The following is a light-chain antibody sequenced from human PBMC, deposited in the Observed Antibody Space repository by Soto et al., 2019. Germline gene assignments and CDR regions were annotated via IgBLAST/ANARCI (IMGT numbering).Light chain of an antibody. V-gene: IGLV1-44*01. CDR3: AAGDVRLNGFV. Sequence: QSVLTQPPSASGTPGQGVTISCSGSSSNIGSNTVNWYQHFPGTAPKLLIYRDNQRPSGVPDRFSGSKSGTSASLAISGVQSEDEAGYYCAAGDVRLNGFVFGTGTKVTVL. CDR1: SSNIGSNT. J-gene: IGLJ1*01. CDR2: RDN.